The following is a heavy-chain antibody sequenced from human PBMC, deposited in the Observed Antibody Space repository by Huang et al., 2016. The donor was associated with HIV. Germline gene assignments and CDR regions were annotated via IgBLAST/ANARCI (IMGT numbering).Heavy chain of an antibody. CDR1: GYIFTKYG. Sequence: QVELVQSGAEVKRPGASVRVSCKAAGYIFTKYGINWVRQAPGQGLEWMGGISAYNGNTKYAEKVQGRGTRTRDTSATTAYMELRDVTSADTAVYYCARDHWYPLQNWFDLWGQGTLVTVSS. CDR2: ISAYNGNT. V-gene: IGHV1-18*01. J-gene: IGHJ5*01. CDR3: ARDHWYPLQNWFDL. D-gene: IGHD1-1*01.